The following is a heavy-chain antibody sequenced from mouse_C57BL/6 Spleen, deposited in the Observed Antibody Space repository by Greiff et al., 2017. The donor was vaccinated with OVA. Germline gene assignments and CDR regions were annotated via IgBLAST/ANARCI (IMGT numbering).Heavy chain of an antibody. V-gene: IGHV1-4*01. J-gene: IGHJ1*03. CDR2: INPSSGYT. CDR1: GYTFTSYT. CDR3: ARRKITTGYFDV. D-gene: IGHD1-1*01. Sequence: VKLQQSGAELARPGASVKMSCKASGYTFTSYTMHWVKQRPGQGLEWIGYINPSSGYTKYNQKFKDKATLTADKSSSTAYMQLSSLTSEDSAVYYCARRKITTGYFDVWGTGTTVTVSS.